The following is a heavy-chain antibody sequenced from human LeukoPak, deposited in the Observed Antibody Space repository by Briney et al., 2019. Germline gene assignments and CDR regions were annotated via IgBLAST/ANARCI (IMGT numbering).Heavy chain of an antibody. J-gene: IGHJ6*03. Sequence: SETLSLTCAVYGGSFSGYYWSWIRQPPGKGLEWIGEINHSGSTNYNPSLKSRVTISVDTSKNQFSLKLSSVTAADTAVYYCARDAALNYYDSSGYYYYYYYMDVWGKGTTVTISS. V-gene: IGHV4-34*01. CDR3: ARDAALNYYDSSGYYYYYYYMDV. CDR1: GGSFSGYY. CDR2: INHSGST. D-gene: IGHD3-22*01.